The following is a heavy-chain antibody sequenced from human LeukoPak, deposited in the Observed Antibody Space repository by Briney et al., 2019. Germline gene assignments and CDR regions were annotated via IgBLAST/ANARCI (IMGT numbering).Heavy chain of an antibody. J-gene: IGHJ5*02. V-gene: IGHV1-69*04. CDR3: ARDSPDYYDSSGLTFDP. D-gene: IGHD3-22*01. Sequence: SVKVSRKASGGTFSSYAISWVRQAPGQGLEWMGRIIPILGIANYAQKFQGRVTITADKSTSTAYMELSSLRSEDTAVYYCARDSPDYYDSSGLTFDPWGQGTLVTVSS. CDR1: GGTFSSYA. CDR2: IIPILGIA.